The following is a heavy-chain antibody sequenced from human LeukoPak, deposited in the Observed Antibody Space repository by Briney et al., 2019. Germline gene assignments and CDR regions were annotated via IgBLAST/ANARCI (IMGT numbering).Heavy chain of an antibody. J-gene: IGHJ4*02. CDR1: GFTFGDYA. CDR3: AKDPGPLFDGYFDY. D-gene: IGHD2-21*01. Sequence: GGSLRLSCTASGFTFGDYAMSWVRQAPGKGLEWVSGISGSGSRTYYADSVKGRFTISRDNSKNTLYLQMSSLRAEDTAVYYCAKDPGPLFDGYFDYWGQGTLVTVSS. CDR2: ISGSGSRT. V-gene: IGHV3-23*01.